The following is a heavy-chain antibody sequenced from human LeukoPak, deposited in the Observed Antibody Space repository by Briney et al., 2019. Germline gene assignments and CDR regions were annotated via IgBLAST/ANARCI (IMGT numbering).Heavy chain of an antibody. Sequence: PSETLSLTCAVYGGSFSGYYWSWIRQPPGRGLEWIGEINHSGSTNYNPPLKSRVTISVDTSKNQFSLKLSSVTAADTAVSYCARCRDYYGSGSYYYWGQGTLVPVSS. CDR2: INHSGST. D-gene: IGHD3-10*01. J-gene: IGHJ4*02. CDR1: GGSFSGYY. CDR3: ARCRDYYGSGSYYY. V-gene: IGHV4-34*01.